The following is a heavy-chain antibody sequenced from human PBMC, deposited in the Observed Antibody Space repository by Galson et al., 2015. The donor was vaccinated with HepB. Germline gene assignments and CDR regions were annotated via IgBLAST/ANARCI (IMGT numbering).Heavy chain of an antibody. CDR1: GFSVSSNY. J-gene: IGHJ6*02. Sequence: SLRLSCAASGFSVSSNYMSWVRQAPGKGLEWVSVIYTGGRTYYADSARGRFAISRDNARNTLYLQMNSLGAEDTALYYCARDHWDYRHGMDVWGQGTTVTVSS. V-gene: IGHV3-53*01. D-gene: IGHD1-7*01. CDR3: ARDHWDYRHGMDV. CDR2: IYTGGRT.